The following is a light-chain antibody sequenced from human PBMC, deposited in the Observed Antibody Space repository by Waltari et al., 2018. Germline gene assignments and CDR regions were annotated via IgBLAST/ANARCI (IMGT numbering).Light chain of an antibody. CDR3: MILYNNAVV. CDR1: RGINADTYQ. Sequence: QAVVTQPASLSASPGASASLPYTLHRGINADTYQIYWYRQRPGSPPQFLLKFISDSDIKRGAGVPSRFSGSKDTSANAGVLFISGLQSEDEADYYCMILYNNAVVFGGGTKLTVL. V-gene: IGLV5-45*01. J-gene: IGLJ3*02. CDR2: FISDSDI.